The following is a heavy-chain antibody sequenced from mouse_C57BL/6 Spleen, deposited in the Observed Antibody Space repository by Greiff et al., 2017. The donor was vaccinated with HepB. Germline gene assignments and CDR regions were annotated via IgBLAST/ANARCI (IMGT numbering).Heavy chain of an antibody. J-gene: IGHJ1*03. D-gene: IGHD1-1*01. CDR3: ATKYYGSSVYWYFDV. CDR1: GFTFSSYP. V-gene: IGHV5-9*01. Sequence: DVMLVESGGGLVKPGGSLKLSCAASGFTFSSYPMSWVRQTPEKRLEWVATISGGGGNTYYPDSVKGRFTISRDNAKNTLYLQMSSLRSEDTALYDCATKYYGSSVYWYFDVWGTGTTVTVSS. CDR2: ISGGGGNT.